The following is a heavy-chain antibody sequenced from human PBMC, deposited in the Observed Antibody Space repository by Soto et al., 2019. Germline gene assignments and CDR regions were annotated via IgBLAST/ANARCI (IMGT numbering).Heavy chain of an antibody. D-gene: IGHD3-10*01. Sequence: GESLKISCQASGYTFNYFWVAWVRQVPGKGLEWMGVIYPGASDIRYSPSFEGHVTISADKSTNTAYLQWSSLEAADTAIYYCARQGTSRGSDYAAFDFWGPGTLVTVSS. CDR3: ARQGTSRGSDYAAFDF. CDR1: GYTFNYFW. CDR2: IYPGASDI. V-gene: IGHV5-51*01. J-gene: IGHJ4*02.